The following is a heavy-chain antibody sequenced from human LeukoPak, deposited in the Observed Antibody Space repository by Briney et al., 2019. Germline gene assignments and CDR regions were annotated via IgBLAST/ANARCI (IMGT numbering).Heavy chain of an antibody. V-gene: IGHV1-2*02. J-gene: IGHJ4*02. CDR2: INPNSGGT. Sequence: ASVKVSCKASGYTFTGYYMHWVRQAPGQGLEWMGWINPNSGGTNYAQKFRGRVTMTRDTSISTAYMELSRLRSDDTAVYYCARVSYYYDSSGYYDYWGQGTLVTVSS. CDR1: GYTFTGYY. CDR3: ARVSYYYDSSGYYDY. D-gene: IGHD3-22*01.